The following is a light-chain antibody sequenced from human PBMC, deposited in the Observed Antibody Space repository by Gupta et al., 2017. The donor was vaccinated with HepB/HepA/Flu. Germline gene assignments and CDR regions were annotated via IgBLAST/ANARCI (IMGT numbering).Light chain of an antibody. Sequence: QSVLPQPPSASGTPGQRVTISCSGSTSNIGSNYVYWYQQLPGTAPKLLIYRNNERPSGVPDRISGSKSGTSASLDISGLRSDDEADYYCGSWDDSLRGYVFGTGTKVTVL. CDR3: GSWDDSLRGYV. CDR2: RNN. V-gene: IGLV1-47*01. J-gene: IGLJ1*01. CDR1: TSNIGSNY.